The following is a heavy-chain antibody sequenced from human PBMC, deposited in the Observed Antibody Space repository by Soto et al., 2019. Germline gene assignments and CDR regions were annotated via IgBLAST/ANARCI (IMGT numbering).Heavy chain of an antibody. CDR1: GFTFSSYG. J-gene: IGHJ4*02. D-gene: IGHD6-19*01. Sequence: PGGSLRLSCAASGFTFSSYGMHWVRQAPGKGLEWVAVIWYDGSNKYYADSVKGRFTISRDNSKNTLYLQMNSLRAEDTAVYYCARDGGAIAVAGFFDYWGQGTLVTVSS. CDR2: IWYDGSNK. V-gene: IGHV3-33*01. CDR3: ARDGGAIAVAGFFDY.